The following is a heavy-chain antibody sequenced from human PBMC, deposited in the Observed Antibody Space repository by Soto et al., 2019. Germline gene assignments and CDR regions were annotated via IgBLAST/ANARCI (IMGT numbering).Heavy chain of an antibody. J-gene: IGHJ3*02. CDR1: GGFVSSGNYY. V-gene: IGHV4-34*01. CDR3: ARVERGTATTVVDDFDS. CDR2: MSHSGGT. D-gene: IGHD1-1*01. Sequence: QVQLQQWGAGLLKPSETLSLTCAVYGGFVSSGNYYWSWIRQPPGKGLEWIGEMSHSGGTHFNQSLRSRVTISVDTSKNQFSLKMSSVTAADTALYYCARVERGTATTVVDDFDSGGPGTMVTVSS.